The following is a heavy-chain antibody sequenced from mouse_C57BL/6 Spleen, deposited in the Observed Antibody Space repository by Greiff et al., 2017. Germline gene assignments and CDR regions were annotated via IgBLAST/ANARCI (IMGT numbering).Heavy chain of an antibody. CDR3: ARGDYSYYFDY. V-gene: IGHV1-20*01. CDR2: INPYNGDT. J-gene: IGHJ2*01. CDR1: GYSFTGYF. D-gene: IGHD1-1*01. Sequence: EVKLQESGPELVKPGDSVKISCKASGYSFTGYFMNWVMQSHGKSLEWIGRINPYNGDTFYNQKFKGKATLTVDKSSSTAHMELRSLTSEDSAVYYCARGDYSYYFDYWGKGTTLTVSS.